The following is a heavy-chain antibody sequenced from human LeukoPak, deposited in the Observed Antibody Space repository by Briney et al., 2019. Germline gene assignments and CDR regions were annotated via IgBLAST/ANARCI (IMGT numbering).Heavy chain of an antibody. Sequence: SETLSLTCTVSGGSISSYYWTWIRQPPGKGLEWIGYIYYSGSTNYNPSLKSRVTISADTSKNQFSLKLSSVTAADTAVYYCARARGSAYPDYWGQGTLVTVSS. J-gene: IGHJ4*02. CDR1: GGSISSYY. CDR2: IYYSGST. V-gene: IGHV4-59*01. CDR3: ARARGSAYPDY. D-gene: IGHD3-22*01.